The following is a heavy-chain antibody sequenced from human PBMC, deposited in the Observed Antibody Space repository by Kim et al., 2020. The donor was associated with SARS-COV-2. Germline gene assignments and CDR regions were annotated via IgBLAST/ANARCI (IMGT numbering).Heavy chain of an antibody. D-gene: IGHD2-2*02. CDR1: GYTFTSYG. Sequence: ASVKVSCKASGYTFTSYGISWVRQAPGQGLEWMGWISAYNGNTNYAQKLPGRVTMTTDTSTSTAYMELRSLRSDDTAVYYCARRGTVVVPTAISLPYYYYYYRDVWGKGTTVTVSS. V-gene: IGHV1-18*01. CDR2: ISAYNGNT. CDR3: ARRGTVVVPTAISLPYYYYYYRDV. J-gene: IGHJ6*03.